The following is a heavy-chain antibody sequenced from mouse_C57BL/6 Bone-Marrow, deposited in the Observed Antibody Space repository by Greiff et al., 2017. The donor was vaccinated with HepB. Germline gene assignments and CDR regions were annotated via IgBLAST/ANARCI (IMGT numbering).Heavy chain of an antibody. V-gene: IGHV1-64*01. CDR3: ARDYGIPYYSAMCS. CDR2: IHPNSGST. D-gene: IGHD1-1*01. CDR1: GYTLTSYW. J-gene: IGHJ4*01. Sequence: VQLQQPGAELVKPGASVKLSCKASGYTLTSYWMHWVKQRPGKGLEWIGMIHPNSGSTNYNEKFKSKATLTVDKSSSTASMQLSSLTSDVAAVSYCARDYGIPYYSAMCSWGHGASVTVSS.